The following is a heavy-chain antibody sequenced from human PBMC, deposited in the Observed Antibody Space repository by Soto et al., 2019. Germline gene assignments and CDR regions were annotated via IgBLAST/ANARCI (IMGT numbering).Heavy chain of an antibody. Sequence: SVKVSCKASGDTFSSYAISWVRQAPGQGLEWMGGIIPIFGTSKYAQKFQGRVTITADESTSTAYMEVSSLRSEDTAVYYCAAVGNDFWSGYYIGGHYYYGMDVWGQGTTVTVSS. V-gene: IGHV1-69*13. CDR3: AAVGNDFWSGYYIGGHYYYGMDV. CDR2: IIPIFGTS. CDR1: GDTFSSYA. J-gene: IGHJ6*02. D-gene: IGHD3-3*01.